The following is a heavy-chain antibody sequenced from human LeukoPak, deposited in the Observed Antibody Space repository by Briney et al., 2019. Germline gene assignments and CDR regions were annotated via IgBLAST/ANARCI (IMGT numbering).Heavy chain of an antibody. J-gene: IGHJ4*02. D-gene: IGHD5-18*01. CDR3: ATTPPDTAMVIHYFDY. V-gene: IGHV3-48*03. CDR1: GFTFSNCD. Sequence: GGSLRLSCAASGFTFSNCDMNWVRQAPGKGLEWVSYISSSGGTIHYADSVKGRFTISRDNTKNSLYLQMNSLGAEDTAVYYCATTPPDTAMVIHYFDYWGQGTLVTVSS. CDR2: ISSSGGTI.